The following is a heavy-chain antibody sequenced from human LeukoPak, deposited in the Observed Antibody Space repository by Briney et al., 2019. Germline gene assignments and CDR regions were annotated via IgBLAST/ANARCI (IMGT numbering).Heavy chain of an antibody. CDR2: ISSSSSSV. J-gene: IGHJ4*02. D-gene: IGHD6-13*01. CDR3: AREARTATAAPDY. CDR1: GFTFSSYS. Sequence: SGGSLRLSCAASGFTFSSYSMNWVRQAPGKGLEWVSYISSSSSSVLYADSVRGRFTISRDNAKNSLHLQMNSLRDEDTAVYYCAREARTATAAPDYWGQGTLVTVSS. V-gene: IGHV3-48*02.